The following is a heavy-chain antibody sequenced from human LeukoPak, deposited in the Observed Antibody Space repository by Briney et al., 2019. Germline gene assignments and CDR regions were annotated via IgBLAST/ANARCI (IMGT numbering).Heavy chain of an antibody. CDR2: INEGGSEG. CDR3: ARAGFSTSRDF. J-gene: IGHJ4*02. D-gene: IGHD2-2*01. Sequence: GGSLRLSYAASGFTFSSYWMSWVRQAPGKGLEWVANINEGGSEGYYVDSLKGRFTISRDNAKNSLYLQMNSLRAEDTAVYYCARAGFSTSRDFWGQGTLVTVSS. CDR1: GFTFSSYW. V-gene: IGHV3-7*03.